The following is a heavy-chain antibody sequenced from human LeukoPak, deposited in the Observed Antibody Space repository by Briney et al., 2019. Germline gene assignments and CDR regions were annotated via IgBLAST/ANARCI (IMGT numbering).Heavy chain of an antibody. CDR3: ARGMAAAVSDAFDI. CDR1: GFTFSSYW. V-gene: IGHV3-7*01. J-gene: IGHJ3*02. D-gene: IGHD6-13*01. Sequence: PGGSLRLSCAASGFTFSSYWMSWVRQAPGKGLEWVANIKQDGSEKYYVDSVKGRFTISRDNAKNSLYLQMNSLRAEDTAVYYCARGMAAAVSDAFDIWGQGTMVTVSS. CDR2: IKQDGSEK.